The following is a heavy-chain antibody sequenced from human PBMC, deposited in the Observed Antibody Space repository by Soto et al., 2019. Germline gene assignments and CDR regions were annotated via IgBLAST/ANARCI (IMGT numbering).Heavy chain of an antibody. J-gene: IGHJ4*02. V-gene: IGHV3-74*01. CDR2: ITTDGSTT. CDR3: ARDRAGVIFDS. Sequence: EVQLVESGGGLVQPGGSLRLSCAASGFTFSSYIMHWVRQTPGKGLVWVSRITTDGSTTTYGESVRGRFTFSRDNAKNTLYLQMNGLSAEETAVYYCARDRAGVIFDSWGPGTLVTVS. CDR1: GFTFSSYI. D-gene: IGHD6-19*01.